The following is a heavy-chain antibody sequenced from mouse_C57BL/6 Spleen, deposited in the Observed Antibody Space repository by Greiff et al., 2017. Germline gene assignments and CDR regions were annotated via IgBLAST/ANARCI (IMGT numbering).Heavy chain of an antibody. CDR3: ARDGNYLFDY. CDR1: GFTFSSYT. CDR2: ISGGGGNT. J-gene: IGHJ2*01. Sequence: EVQLVESGGGLVKPGGSLKLSCAASGFTFSSYTMSWVRQTPEKRLEWVATISGGGGNTYYPDSVKGRFTISRDNAKNTLYLQMSSLRSEDTALYYCARDGNYLFDYWGQGTTLTVSS. D-gene: IGHD2-1*01. V-gene: IGHV5-9*01.